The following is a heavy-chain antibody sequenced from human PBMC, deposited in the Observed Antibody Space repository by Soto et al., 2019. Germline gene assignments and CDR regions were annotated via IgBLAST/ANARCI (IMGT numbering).Heavy chain of an antibody. CDR3: AKEMGDYYDSSGSWFDP. J-gene: IGHJ5*02. Sequence: GGSLRLSCAASGFTFSDYAMSWVRQAPGKGLEWVSDISDSGGSTHYADSVKGRFTFSRDNFKNTLYLQMNSLRAEDTALYFCAKEMGDYYDSSGSWFDPCGQGTLVTVSS. CDR2: ISDSGGST. D-gene: IGHD3-22*01. CDR1: GFTFSDYA. V-gene: IGHV3-23*01.